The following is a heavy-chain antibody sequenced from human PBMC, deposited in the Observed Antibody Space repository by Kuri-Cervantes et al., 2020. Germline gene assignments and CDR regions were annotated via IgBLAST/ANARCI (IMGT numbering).Heavy chain of an antibody. J-gene: IGHJ6*02. CDR3: AKEVPYYDFWSGYYPYGMDV. CDR2: ISGSGGST. D-gene: IGHD3-3*01. V-gene: IGHV3-23*01. CDR1: GFTFSDYY. Sequence: GGSLRLSCAASGFTFSDYYMSWIRQAPGKGLEWVSAISGSGGSTYYADSVKGRFTISRDNSKNTLYLQMNSLRAEDTAVYYCAKEVPYYDFWSGYYPYGMDVWGQGTTVTVSS.